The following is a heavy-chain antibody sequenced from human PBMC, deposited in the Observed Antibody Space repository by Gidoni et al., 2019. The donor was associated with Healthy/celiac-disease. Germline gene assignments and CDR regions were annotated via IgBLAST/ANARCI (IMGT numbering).Heavy chain of an antibody. CDR3: ASIAAAGYYYYYGMDV. CDR1: GGSISSSSYY. Sequence: QLQLQESGPGLVKPSETLSITCTVSGGSISSSSYYWGWIRQPPGKGLGVIGSISYRGSTYYNPSLKSRVTISVDTSKNQFSLKLSSVTAADTAVYYCASIAAAGYYYYYGMDVWGQGTTVTVSS. D-gene: IGHD6-13*01. CDR2: ISYRGST. J-gene: IGHJ6*02. V-gene: IGHV4-39*01.